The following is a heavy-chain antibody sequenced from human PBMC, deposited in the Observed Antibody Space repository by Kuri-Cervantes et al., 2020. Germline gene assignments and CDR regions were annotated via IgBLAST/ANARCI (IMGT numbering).Heavy chain of an antibody. CDR3: AKSLAGGWYDF. CDR1: GFTFSDYY. CDR2: ISSSDTTI. Sequence: GESLKISCAASGFTFSDYYMSCIRQAPGKGLEWISYISSSDTTIYYAGSVKGRFTISRDNAKNSLFLQMNSLRAEDTAVYYCAKSLAGGWYDFWGQGTLVTVSS. J-gene: IGHJ4*02. V-gene: IGHV3-11*01. D-gene: IGHD6-19*01.